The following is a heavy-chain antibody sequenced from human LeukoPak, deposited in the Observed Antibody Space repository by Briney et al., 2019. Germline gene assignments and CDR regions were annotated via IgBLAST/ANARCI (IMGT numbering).Heavy chain of an antibody. CDR2: IYYSGST. CDR3: AVEYSSSFRY. D-gene: IGHD6-6*01. J-gene: IGHJ4*02. CDR1: GFTFSSYE. Sequence: GSLRLSCAASGFTFSSYEMNWVRQAPGKGLEWIGSIYYSGSTYYNPSLKSRVTISVDTSKNQFSLKLSSVTAADTAVYYCAVEYSSSFRYWGQGTLVTVSS. V-gene: IGHV4-38-2*01.